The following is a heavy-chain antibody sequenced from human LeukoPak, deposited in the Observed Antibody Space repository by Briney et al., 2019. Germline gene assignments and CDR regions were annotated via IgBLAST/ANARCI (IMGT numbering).Heavy chain of an antibody. Sequence: GGSLRLSCAASGFTFSSHAMNWVRQAPGKGLEWVSAISGSGGSTYYADSVKGRFTISRDNSKNTLYLQMNSLRVEDTAVYYCAKEGSSSSNFDYWGQGTLVTVSS. CDR1: GFTFSSHA. V-gene: IGHV3-23*01. J-gene: IGHJ4*02. CDR2: ISGSGGST. CDR3: AKEGSSSSNFDY. D-gene: IGHD6-6*01.